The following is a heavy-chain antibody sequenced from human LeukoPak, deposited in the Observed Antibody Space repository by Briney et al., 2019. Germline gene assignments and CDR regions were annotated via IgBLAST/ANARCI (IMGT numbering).Heavy chain of an antibody. D-gene: IGHD3-22*01. J-gene: IGHJ4*02. CDR3: AKGTYDSRGHFDY. Sequence: PGGSLRLSCAASGFTFSSYAMNWVRQAPGKGLEWVSAISGSGGATYYADSVKGRFTMSRDNSKNTLYLQMNSLRAEDTAAYYCAKGTYDSRGHFDYWGQGTLVSVSS. CDR2: ISGSGGAT. V-gene: IGHV3-23*01. CDR1: GFTFSSYA.